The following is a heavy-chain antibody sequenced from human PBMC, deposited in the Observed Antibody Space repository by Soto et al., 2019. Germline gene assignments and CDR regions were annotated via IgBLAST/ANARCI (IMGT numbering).Heavy chain of an antibody. D-gene: IGHD6-19*01. CDR2: ISSSSSYL. V-gene: IGHV3-21*01. CDR1: GFTFSSYS. CDR3: ARDYSGWYY. Sequence: GGSLRLSCAASGFTFSSYSMNWVRQAPGKGLEWVSSISSSSSYLYYADSVKGRFTISRDNAKNSLYLQMNSLRAEDTAVYYCARDYSGWYYWGQGTLVTVSS. J-gene: IGHJ4*02.